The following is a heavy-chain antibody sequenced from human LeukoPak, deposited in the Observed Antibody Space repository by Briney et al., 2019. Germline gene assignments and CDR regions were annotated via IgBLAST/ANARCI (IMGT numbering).Heavy chain of an antibody. CDR2: ISYDGSNK. CDR3: AREYHQLLAPLMWFGELFSYFDY. CDR1: GFTFSSYA. J-gene: IGHJ4*02. Sequence: GGSLRLSCAASGFTFSSYAMHWVRQAPGKGLEWVAVISYDGSNKYYADSVKGRFTISRDNSKNTLYLQMNSLRAEDTAVYYCAREYHQLLAPLMWFGELFSYFDYWGQGTLVTVSS. V-gene: IGHV3-30*04. D-gene: IGHD3-10*01.